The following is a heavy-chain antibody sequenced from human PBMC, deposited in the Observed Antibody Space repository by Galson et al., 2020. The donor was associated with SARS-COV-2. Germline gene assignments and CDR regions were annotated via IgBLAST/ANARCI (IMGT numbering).Heavy chain of an antibody. Sequence: SQASETLSLTCAVYGGSFSGYYWSWIRQPPGKGLEWIGEINHSGSTNYNPSLKSRVTISVDTSKNQFSLKLSSLTAADTAVYYCARGRKAGVVVAATRGVWGQGTLVTVSS. CDR1: GGSFSGYY. J-gene: IGHJ4*02. D-gene: IGHD2-15*01. CDR2: INHSGST. V-gene: IGHV4-34*01. CDR3: ARGRKAGVVVAATRGV.